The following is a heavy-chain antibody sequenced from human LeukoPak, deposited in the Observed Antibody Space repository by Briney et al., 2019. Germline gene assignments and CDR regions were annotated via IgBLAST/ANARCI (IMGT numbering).Heavy chain of an antibody. V-gene: IGHV5-51*01. CDR1: GYSFPSYW. Sequence: GESLKISCKGSGYSFPSYWIGWVRQMPGKGLEWMGIIYPGDSDTRYSPSFQGQVTISADKSISTAYLQWSSLKASDTAMYYCARHASLPPTSIAAPLDYWGQGTLVTVSS. CDR2: IYPGDSDT. CDR3: ARHASLPPTSIAAPLDY. J-gene: IGHJ4*02. D-gene: IGHD6-6*01.